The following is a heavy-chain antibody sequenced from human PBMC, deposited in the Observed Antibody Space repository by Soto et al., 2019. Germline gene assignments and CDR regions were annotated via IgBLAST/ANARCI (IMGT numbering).Heavy chain of an antibody. V-gene: IGHV4-31*03. Sequence: SETLSLTCTVSGGSISSGGYYWSWIRQHPGKGLEWIGYIYYSGSTYYNPSLKSRVTISVDTSKIQSSLKLSFVTAADTAFFYCARAPYGDYGPGYYYMDVWGKGTTVTVSS. CDR3: ARAPYGDYGPGYYYMDV. J-gene: IGHJ6*03. CDR2: IYYSGST. CDR1: GGSISSGGYY. D-gene: IGHD4-17*01.